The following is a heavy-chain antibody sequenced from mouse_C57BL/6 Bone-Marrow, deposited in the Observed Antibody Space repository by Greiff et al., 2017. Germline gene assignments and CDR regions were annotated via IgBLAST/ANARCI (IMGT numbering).Heavy chain of an antibody. CDR1: GFTFSSYG. CDR2: ISSGGSYT. J-gene: IGHJ3*01. V-gene: IGHV5-6*01. D-gene: IGHD3-2*02. CDR3: ARRLLPAWFAY. Sequence: EVKLVESGGDLVKPGGSLTLSCAASGFTFSSYGMSWVRQTPDTRMEWVATISSGGSYTYYPDSVKGRFTISRDNAKTTLYLQMSSLKSEDTSMYYCARRLLPAWFAYWGQGTLVTVSA.